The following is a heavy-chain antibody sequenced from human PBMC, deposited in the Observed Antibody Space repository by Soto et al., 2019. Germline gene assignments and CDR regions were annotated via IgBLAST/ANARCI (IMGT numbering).Heavy chain of an antibody. V-gene: IGHV4-34*01. J-gene: IGHJ4*02. Sequence: SETLSLTCAVYGGSFSDYFWSCVRQPPGKGLEWIVEINHSGSTNYNPSLKSRVAISVDTSKNQFSLRLSSVTAADTAMYSCARILSSGSYFPFDYWGQGTVVT. CDR3: ARILSSGSYFPFDY. D-gene: IGHD3-10*01. CDR2: INHSGST. CDR1: GGSFSDYF.